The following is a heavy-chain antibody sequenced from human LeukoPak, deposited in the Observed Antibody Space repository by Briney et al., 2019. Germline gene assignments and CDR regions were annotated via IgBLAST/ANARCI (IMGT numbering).Heavy chain of an antibody. V-gene: IGHV4-38-2*02. Sequence: SETLSLTCTVSGYSISSGYYWGWIRQPPGKGLEWIGSIYHSGSTYYNPSLKSRVTISVDTSKNQFSLKLSSVTAADTAVYYCARDLYGDYAFDYWGQGTLVTVSS. D-gene: IGHD4-17*01. CDR3: ARDLYGDYAFDY. J-gene: IGHJ4*02. CDR1: GYSISSGYY. CDR2: IYHSGST.